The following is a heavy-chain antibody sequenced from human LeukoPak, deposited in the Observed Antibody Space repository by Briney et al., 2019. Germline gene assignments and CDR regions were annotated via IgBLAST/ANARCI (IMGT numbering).Heavy chain of an antibody. V-gene: IGHV3-23*01. CDR3: AKDPFTTSGWFDFAFY. Sequence: GGSLRLSCAASGFTFSSYAMSWVRQAPGKGLEWVSAISGSGGSTYYADSVKGRFTISRDNSKNTLYLQMNSLRAKDTAVYYCAKDPFTTSGWFDFAFYWAQGTLVTVSS. D-gene: IGHD6-19*01. CDR1: GFTFSSYA. J-gene: IGHJ4*02. CDR2: ISGSGGST.